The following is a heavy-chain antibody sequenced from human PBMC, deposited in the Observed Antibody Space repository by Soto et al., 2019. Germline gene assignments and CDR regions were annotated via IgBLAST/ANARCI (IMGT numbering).Heavy chain of an antibody. J-gene: IGHJ4*02. CDR1: GFTFSNYD. CDR3: ARDLEGGDSGYDFWLDY. Sequence: GGSLRLSCAASGFTFSNYDRSWIRQAPGKGLEYVSYISSSGSNKYYADSVKGRFTISRDNSKNTLYLQMNSLRAEDTAVYYCARDLEGGDSGYDFWLDYWGQGTLVTVSS. CDR2: ISSSGSNK. V-gene: IGHV3-11*04. D-gene: IGHD5-12*01.